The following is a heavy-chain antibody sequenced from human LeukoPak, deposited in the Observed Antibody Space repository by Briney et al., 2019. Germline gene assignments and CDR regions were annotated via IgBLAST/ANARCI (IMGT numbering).Heavy chain of an antibody. V-gene: IGHV3-23*01. Sequence: GGSLRLSCAASGFTFSSYAMNWVRQAPGKGLEWVSGISGSGDSTFYADAVKGRFTISRDNSKNTLYLQMNSLRAEDTAVYYCGDYGSGSYILEYWGQGTLVTVSS. J-gene: IGHJ4*02. CDR1: GFTFSSYA. CDR3: GDYGSGSYILEY. CDR2: ISGSGDST. D-gene: IGHD3-10*01.